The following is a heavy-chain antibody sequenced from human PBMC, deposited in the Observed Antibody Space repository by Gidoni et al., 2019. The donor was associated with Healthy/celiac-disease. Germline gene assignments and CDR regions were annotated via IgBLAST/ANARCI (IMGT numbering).Heavy chain of an antibody. V-gene: IGHV3-33*01. CDR2: IWYDGSNK. Sequence: QVQLVESGGGVVQPGRSLRLSWAASGFTFSSYGMHWVRQAPGKGLEWVAVIWYDGSNKYYADSVKGRFTISRDNSKNTLYLQMNSLRAEDTAVYYCAREHCTNGVCRFFDYWGQGTLVTVSS. CDR1: GFTFSSYG. J-gene: IGHJ4*02. CDR3: AREHCTNGVCRFFDY. D-gene: IGHD2-8*01.